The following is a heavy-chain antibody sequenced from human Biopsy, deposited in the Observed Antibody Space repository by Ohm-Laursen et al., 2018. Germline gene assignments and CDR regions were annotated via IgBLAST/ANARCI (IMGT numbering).Heavy chain of an antibody. CDR3: ARHPTGFWFDP. Sequence: SETLSLTWTVSGGSVSSNTNYWAWIRQPPGKGLEWIGSIFYSGIIYYNPSLKSRVSISVDTPKNQVSLNLNSVTAADTAVYYCARHPTGFWFDPWGQGTLVIVSS. J-gene: IGHJ5*02. CDR2: IFYSGII. V-gene: IGHV4-39*01. CDR1: GGSVSSNTNY.